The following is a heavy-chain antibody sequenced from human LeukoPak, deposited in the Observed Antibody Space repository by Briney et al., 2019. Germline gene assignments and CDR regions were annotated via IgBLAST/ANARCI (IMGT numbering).Heavy chain of an antibody. J-gene: IGHJ4*02. V-gene: IGHV4-30-2*01. CDR3: ASGRRGYFDY. CDR1: GGPISSGGYS. Sequence: SETLSLTCAVSGGPISSGGYSWSWLRQPPGKGLEWIGYIYHSGSTYYNPSLKSRVTISVDRSKNQFSLKLSSVTAADTAVYYCASGRRGYFDYWGQGTLVTVSS. CDR2: IYHSGST. D-gene: IGHD5-12*01.